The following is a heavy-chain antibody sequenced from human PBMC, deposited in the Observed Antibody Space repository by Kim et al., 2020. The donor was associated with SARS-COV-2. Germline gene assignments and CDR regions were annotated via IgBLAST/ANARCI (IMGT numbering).Heavy chain of an antibody. CDR2: VYWSSERI. Sequence: GGSLRLSCKASGSNLGDYAMHWVRQPPGRGLEWVSGVYWSSERIDYADSVKGRFTVSRDNAQNSMYLQMNDLRVEDTALYYCTKDLQNGGADVWGQGTT. J-gene: IGHJ6*02. V-gene: IGHV3-9*01. D-gene: IGHD3-16*01. CDR3: TKDLQNGGADV. CDR1: GSNLGDYA.